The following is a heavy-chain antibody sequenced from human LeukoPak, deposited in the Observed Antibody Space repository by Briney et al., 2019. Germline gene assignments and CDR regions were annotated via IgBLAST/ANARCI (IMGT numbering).Heavy chain of an antibody. Sequence: SETLSLTCVVYGGSFSGYYWSWIRQPPGKGLEWIGEISHSGSTNYNPSLKSRVTMSIDTSKNHFSLNLTSVTAADTAVYYCARDRSWTIAVATNVRYYYYYMDVWGKGTTVTVSS. D-gene: IGHD6-19*01. CDR1: GGSFSGYY. J-gene: IGHJ6*03. V-gene: IGHV4-34*01. CDR2: ISHSGST. CDR3: ARDRSWTIAVATNVRYYYYYMDV.